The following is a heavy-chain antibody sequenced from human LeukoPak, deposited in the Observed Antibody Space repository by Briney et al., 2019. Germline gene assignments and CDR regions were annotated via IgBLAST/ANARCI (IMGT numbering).Heavy chain of an antibody. J-gene: IGHJ4*02. CDR3: AKDQNGELRYDY. CDR2: ITGSGGST. V-gene: IGHV3-23*01. CDR1: GFTFSSYA. Sequence: GGSLRLSCAASGFTFSSYAMSWVRQAPGKGLEWVSAITGSGGSTYYADSVKGRFTISRDNSKNTLYLQMNSLRAEDTAVYYCAKDQNGELRYDYWGQGTLVTVSS. D-gene: IGHD1-7*01.